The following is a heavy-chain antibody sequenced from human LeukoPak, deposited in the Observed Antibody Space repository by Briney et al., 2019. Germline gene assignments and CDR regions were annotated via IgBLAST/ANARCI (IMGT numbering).Heavy chain of an antibody. D-gene: IGHD3-9*01. CDR1: GGSFSGYY. CDR3: ARRGSVIRYFDWSRFNWFDP. CDR2: INHSGST. V-gene: IGHV4-34*01. J-gene: IGHJ5*02. Sequence: NPSETLSLTCAVYGGSFSGYYWSWIRQPPGKGLEWIGEINHSGSTNYNPSLKSRVTISVGTSKNQFSLKLSSVTAADTAVYYCARRGSVIRYFDWSRFNWFDPWGQGTLVTVSS.